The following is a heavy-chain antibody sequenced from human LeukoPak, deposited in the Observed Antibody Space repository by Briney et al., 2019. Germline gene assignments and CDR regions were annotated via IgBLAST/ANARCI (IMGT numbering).Heavy chain of an antibody. CDR2: ISPYNGNT. Sequence: ASVKVSCKASGYIFTNYGISWVRQAPGQGLQWVGWISPYNGNTNFAQKFQGRVTMTTDTSTTTAYMELRSLRSDDTAVYYCARDLDIVVVAAAVRHYGLDVWGQGTTVTVSS. V-gene: IGHV1-18*01. CDR3: ARDLDIVVVAAAVRHYGLDV. CDR1: GYIFTNYG. D-gene: IGHD2-15*01. J-gene: IGHJ6*02.